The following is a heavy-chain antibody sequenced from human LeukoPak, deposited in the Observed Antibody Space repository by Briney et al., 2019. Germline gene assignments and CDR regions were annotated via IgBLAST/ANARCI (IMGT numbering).Heavy chain of an antibody. V-gene: IGHV4-59*01. CDR3: AKTAKYYYGSETYYFFEY. CDR2: IYNSGST. D-gene: IGHD3-10*01. J-gene: IGHJ4*02. CDR1: GGSISSYY. Sequence: SETLSLTCTVSGGSISSYYWSWIRQPPGKGLEWIGYIYNSGSTNYNPSLKSRVTTSVDTSQNQFSLKLTSVTPADTAVYYCAKTAKYYYGSETYYFFEYWGQGTLVTVSS.